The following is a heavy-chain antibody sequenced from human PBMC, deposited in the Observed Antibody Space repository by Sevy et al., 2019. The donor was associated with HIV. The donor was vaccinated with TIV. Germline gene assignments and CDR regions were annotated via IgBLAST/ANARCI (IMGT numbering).Heavy chain of an antibody. Sequence: ASVKVSCKVSGYTLTEFSMHWVRQAPGKGLEWMGTFVPEDGETIYAQKFQGRVTMTEDTSTDTASMELSSLRSEDTAVYYCATTKDYYDSSGYPFDYWGQGTLVTVSS. CDR3: ATTKDYYDSSGYPFDY. V-gene: IGHV1-24*01. CDR2: FVPEDGET. J-gene: IGHJ4*02. CDR1: GYTLTEFS. D-gene: IGHD3-22*01.